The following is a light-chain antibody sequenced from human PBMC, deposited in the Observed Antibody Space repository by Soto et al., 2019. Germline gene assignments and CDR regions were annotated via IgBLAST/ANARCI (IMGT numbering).Light chain of an antibody. V-gene: IGLV4-60*02. CDR2: LEGSGSY. Sequence: QPVLPQSSSASASLGSSVKLTCTRSSGHSTYIIAWHQQQPGKAPRYLMKLEGSGSYNKGSGIPDRFSGSSSGADRYLTISNLQFEDEADYYCETWDTNVVVFGGGTKLTVL. CDR3: ETWDTNVVV. J-gene: IGLJ2*01. CDR1: SGHSTYI.